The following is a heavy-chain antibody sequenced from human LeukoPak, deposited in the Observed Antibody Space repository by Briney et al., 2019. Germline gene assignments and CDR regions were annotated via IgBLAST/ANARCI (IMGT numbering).Heavy chain of an antibody. V-gene: IGHV3-53*01. Sequence: PGGSLRLSCAASGFTVSNNYMSWVRQAPGKGLEWVSLIHRDDTYYADSVKGRFTISRDNSKNTLYLQMNSLRAEDTAVYYCAKSPPPMLSIDYWGQGTLVTVSS. D-gene: IGHD2-8*01. CDR3: AKSPPPMLSIDY. CDR2: IHRDDT. CDR1: GFTVSNNY. J-gene: IGHJ4*02.